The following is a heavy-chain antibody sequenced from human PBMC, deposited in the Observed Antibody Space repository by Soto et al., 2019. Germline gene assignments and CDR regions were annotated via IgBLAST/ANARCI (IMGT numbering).Heavy chain of an antibody. CDR1: GFTFSSYW. V-gene: IGHV3-74*01. Sequence: EVQLVESGGGLVQPGGSLRLSCAASGFTFSSYWMHWVRQAPGKGLVWVSRINSDGSGTSYADSVKGRLTISRDNAKNTLYLQINSLRAEVTAVYYCARPTMVMVAAFDIWGQGPMVTVSS. CDR2: INSDGSGT. D-gene: IGHD3-10*01. CDR3: ARPTMVMVAAFDI. J-gene: IGHJ3*02.